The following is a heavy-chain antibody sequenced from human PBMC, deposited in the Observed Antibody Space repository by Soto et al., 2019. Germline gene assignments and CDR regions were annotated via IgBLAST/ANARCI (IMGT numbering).Heavy chain of an antibody. CDR3: AGGPTWYYYAA. V-gene: IGHV4-59*01. J-gene: IGHJ4*02. D-gene: IGHD3-10*01. CDR1: GGSISSYY. CDR2: IYYSGST. Sequence: PSETLSLTCTVSGGSISSYYWSWIRQPPGKGLEWIGYIYYSGSTNYNPSLKSRVTISVDTSKNQFSLKLSSVTAADTALYYCAGGPTWYYYAAGGQGTLVTVSS.